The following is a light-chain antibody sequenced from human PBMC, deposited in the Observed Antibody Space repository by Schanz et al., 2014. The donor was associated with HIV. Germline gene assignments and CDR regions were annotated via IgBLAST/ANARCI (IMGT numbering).Light chain of an antibody. V-gene: IGLV2-14*02. J-gene: IGLJ1*01. CDR2: EGS. CDR3: SSYTSSNTYV. CDR1: SSDVGSYNL. Sequence: QSALTQPASVSGSPGQSITFSCTGTSSDVGSYNLVSWYQQHPGKAPKLMIYEGSKRPSGVPDRFSGSKSGNTASLTISGLQADDEADYYCSSYTSSNTYVFGTGTKVTVL.